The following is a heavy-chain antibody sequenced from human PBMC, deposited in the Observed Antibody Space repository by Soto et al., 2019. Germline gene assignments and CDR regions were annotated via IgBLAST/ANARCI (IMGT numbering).Heavy chain of an antibody. V-gene: IGHV3-9*01. CDR2: ISWNSGSI. D-gene: IGHD6-13*01. CDR3: AKDINGGSSWHN. Sequence: EVQLVESGGGLVQPGRSLRLSCAASGFTFDDYAMHWVRQAPGKGLEWVSGISWNSGSIGYADSVKGRFTISRDNAKNSLYLQMNSLRAEDTALYYCAKDINGGSSWHNWGQGTLVTVSS. J-gene: IGHJ4*02. CDR1: GFTFDDYA.